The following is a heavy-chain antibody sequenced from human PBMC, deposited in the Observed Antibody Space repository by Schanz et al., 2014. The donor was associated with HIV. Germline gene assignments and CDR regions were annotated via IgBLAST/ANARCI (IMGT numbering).Heavy chain of an antibody. V-gene: IGHV1-69*01. CDR3: ASGRFDTVIWWGDAFLI. CDR2: IIPIFGTT. CDR1: GGTFSSNA. Sequence: QVQLVQPGAEVKKPGSSVKVSCKASGGTFSSNAISWVRQAPGQGLEWMGGIIPIFGTTNYAQKFQGRVTITADESTSTAYMELSSLRSEDTAVYYCASGRFDTVIWWGDAFLIWGRGTMVTVSS. J-gene: IGHJ3*02. D-gene: IGHD5-18*01.